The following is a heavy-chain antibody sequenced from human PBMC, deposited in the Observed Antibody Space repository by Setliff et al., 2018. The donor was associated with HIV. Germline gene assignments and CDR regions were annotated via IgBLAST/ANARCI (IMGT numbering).Heavy chain of an antibody. CDR3: ARVGERWLQFYYFDN. D-gene: IGHD5-12*01. V-gene: IGHV1-24*01. J-gene: IGHJ4*02. CDR1: GYTLTKLS. CDR2: FDPELGET. Sequence: ASVKVSCKVSGYTLTKLSMHWVRQAPEKGLEWMGGFDPELGETFFAQNFRGRLTMTQDTSTDTAYMELTSLRSDDTAMYYCARVGERWLQFYYFDNWGQGTLVTVSS.